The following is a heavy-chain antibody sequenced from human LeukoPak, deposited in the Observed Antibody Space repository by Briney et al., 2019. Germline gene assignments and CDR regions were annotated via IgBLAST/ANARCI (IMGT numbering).Heavy chain of an antibody. CDR3: ARGLSVTTPDDY. CDR1: GGSFSGYY. CDR2: INHSGST. Sequence: SETLSLTCAVYGGSFSGYYWSWIRQPPGKGLEWIGEINHSGSTNYNPSLKSRVTMSVDTSKNQFSLKLSSVTAADTAVYYCARGLSVTTPDDYWGQGTLVTVSS. J-gene: IGHJ4*02. V-gene: IGHV4-34*01. D-gene: IGHD4-11*01.